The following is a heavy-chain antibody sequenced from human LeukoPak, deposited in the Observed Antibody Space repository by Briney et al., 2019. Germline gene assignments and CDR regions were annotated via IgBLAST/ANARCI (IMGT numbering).Heavy chain of an antibody. CDR2: TYYRSKWYN. CDR1: GDSVSSNSAA. V-gene: IGHV6-1*01. Sequence: SQTLSLTCAISGDSVSSNSAAWNWIRQSPSRGLEWLGRTYYRSKWYNDYAVSVKSRITINPDTSKNQFSLQLNSVTPEDTAVYYCATSANYYDSSGYYNAFDIWGQGTMVTVSS. J-gene: IGHJ3*02. CDR3: ATSANYYDSSGYYNAFDI. D-gene: IGHD3-22*01.